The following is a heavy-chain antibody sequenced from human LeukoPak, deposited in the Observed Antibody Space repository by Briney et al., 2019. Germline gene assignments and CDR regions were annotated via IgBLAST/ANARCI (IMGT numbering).Heavy chain of an antibody. CDR3: ARGYDFWSGYFDY. CDR2: IIPSLDIS. D-gene: IGHD3-3*01. Sequence: ASVKVSCKASGDTFIPYTFSWVRQAPGQGLEWMGRIIPSLDISNYAQKFQGRVTLSADKATTTTYMELTSLRSEDTAVYYCARGYDFWSGYFDYWGQGTLVTVSS. V-gene: IGHV1-69*02. CDR1: GDTFIPYT. J-gene: IGHJ4*02.